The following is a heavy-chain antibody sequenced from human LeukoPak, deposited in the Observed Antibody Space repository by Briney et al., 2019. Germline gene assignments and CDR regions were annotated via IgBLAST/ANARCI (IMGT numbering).Heavy chain of an antibody. J-gene: IGHJ4*02. V-gene: IGHV4-39*01. CDR3: ARHSGTYPIDY. CDR2: IYYSGST. CDR1: GGSISSVSYY. D-gene: IGHD6-25*01. Sequence: SETLSLTCTVSGGSISSVSYYWGWIRQPPGKGLEWIGSIYYSGSTHYNPSLKSRATISVDTSKNQFSLNLSTVSGSDTAVYYCARHSGTYPIDYWGQGTLVTVSS.